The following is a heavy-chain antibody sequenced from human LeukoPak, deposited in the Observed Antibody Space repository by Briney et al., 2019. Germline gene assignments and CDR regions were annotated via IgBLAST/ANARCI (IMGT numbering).Heavy chain of an antibody. CDR3: ARDLVGYGGNVDY. Sequence: ASVKVSCKASGYRFTSYYMHWVRQAPGQGLEWMGWINPNSGGTSSVQKFQGRVNMTRDTSISTAYMEVSRLTSDDTAVYYCARDLVGYGGNVDYWGQGTLVTVSS. J-gene: IGHJ4*02. D-gene: IGHD4-23*01. CDR1: GYRFTSYY. CDR2: INPNSGGT. V-gene: IGHV1-2*02.